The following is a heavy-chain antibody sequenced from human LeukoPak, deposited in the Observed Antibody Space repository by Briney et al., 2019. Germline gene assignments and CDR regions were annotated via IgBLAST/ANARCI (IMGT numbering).Heavy chain of an antibody. J-gene: IGHJ4*02. Sequence: GGSLRLSCAASGFTFSTYAIHWVRQAPGKGLEWVAIISYDAGRKFYADSVKGRFTISRDNSKNTLYLQMNSLRAEDTAVYYCGGDFKVSGGFDYWGQGTLVTVSS. CDR2: ISYDAGRK. CDR1: GFTFSTYA. V-gene: IGHV3-30*04. D-gene: IGHD3-10*01. CDR3: GGDFKVSGGFDY.